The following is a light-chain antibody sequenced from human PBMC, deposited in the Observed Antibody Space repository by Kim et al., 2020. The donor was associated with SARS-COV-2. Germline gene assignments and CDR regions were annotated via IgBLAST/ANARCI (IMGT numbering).Light chain of an antibody. CDR2: DNN. Sequence: QSVLTQPPSVSAAPGQKVTISCSGTSSNIGDSYVSWYQQLPGTAPKLLIYDNNKRPSGIPDRFSGSKSGTSATLAITGLQTGDEADYYCGTWDTSLREPLFGGGTQLTVL. V-gene: IGLV1-51*01. CDR3: GTWDTSLREPL. J-gene: IGLJ2*01. CDR1: SSNIGDSY.